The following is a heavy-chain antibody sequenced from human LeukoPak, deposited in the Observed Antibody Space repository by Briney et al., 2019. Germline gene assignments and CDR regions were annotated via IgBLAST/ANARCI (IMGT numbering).Heavy chain of an antibody. V-gene: IGHV4-30-2*01. CDR2: INHSGST. J-gene: IGHJ4*02. CDR1: GGSISSGGYY. Sequence: SQTLSLTCTVSGGSISSGGYYWSWIRQPPGKGLEWIGEINHSGSTNYNPSLKSRVTISVDTSKNQFSLKLSSVTAADTAVYYCARGPGGYQLLDDWGQGTLVTVSS. CDR3: ARGPGGYQLLDD. D-gene: IGHD2-2*01.